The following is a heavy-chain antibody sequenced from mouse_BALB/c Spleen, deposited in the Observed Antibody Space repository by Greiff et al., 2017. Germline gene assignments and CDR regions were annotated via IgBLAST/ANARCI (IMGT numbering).Heavy chain of an antibody. J-gene: IGHJ4*01. Sequence: VQLQQSGAELAKPGASVKMSCKASGYTFTSYWMHWVKQRPGQGLEWIGYINPSTGYTEYNQKFKDKATLTADKSSSTAYMQLSSLTSEDSAVYYCARAYDGYSYYYAMDYWGQGTSVTVSS. CDR1: GYTFTSYW. CDR3: ARAYDGYSYYYAMDY. CDR2: INPSTGYT. D-gene: IGHD2-3*01. V-gene: IGHV1-7*01.